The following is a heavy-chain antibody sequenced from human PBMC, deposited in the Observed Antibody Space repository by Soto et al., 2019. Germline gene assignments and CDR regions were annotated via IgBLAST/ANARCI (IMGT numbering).Heavy chain of an antibody. Sequence: EVQLLESGGGLVQPGGSLRLSCAASGFTFSSYAMSWVRQAPGKGLEWVSAISGSGGSTYYADSVKGRFTISRDNSNNTLHLQMNSLRAEDTAVYYSAKDSTVTTYYYSYYMDVWGKGTTATVSS. J-gene: IGHJ6*03. V-gene: IGHV3-23*01. CDR2: ISGSGGST. CDR1: GFTFSSYA. CDR3: AKDSTVTTYYYSYYMDV. D-gene: IGHD4-4*01.